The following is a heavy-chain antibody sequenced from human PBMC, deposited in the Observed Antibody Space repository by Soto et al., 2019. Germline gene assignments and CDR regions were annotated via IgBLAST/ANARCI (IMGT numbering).Heavy chain of an antibody. CDR1: GFTFSSYS. Sequence: VQLVESGGGLVQPGGSLRLSCAASGFTFSSYSMNWVRQAPGKGLEWVSYISSSSSTIYYADSVKGRFTISRDNAKNSLYLQMNSLRDEDTAVYYCAREEPGFLEWGFDYWGQGTLVTVSS. D-gene: IGHD3-3*01. V-gene: IGHV3-48*02. CDR2: ISSSSSTI. CDR3: AREEPGFLEWGFDY. J-gene: IGHJ4*02.